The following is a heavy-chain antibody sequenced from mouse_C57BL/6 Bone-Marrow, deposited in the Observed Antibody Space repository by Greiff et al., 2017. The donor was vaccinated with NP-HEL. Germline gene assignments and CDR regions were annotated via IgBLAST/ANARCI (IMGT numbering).Heavy chain of an antibody. CDR1: GYTFTSYW. D-gene: IGHD3-2*02. Sequence: QVQLQQPGAELVRPGSSVKLSCKASGYTFTSYWMDWVKQRPGQGLEWIGNIYPSDSETHYNQKFKDKATLTVDKSSSTAYMQLSSLTSEDSAVYYCARSVGKLRLLFAYWGQGTLVTVSA. CDR2: IYPSDSET. CDR3: ARSVGKLRLLFAY. V-gene: IGHV1-61*01. J-gene: IGHJ3*01.